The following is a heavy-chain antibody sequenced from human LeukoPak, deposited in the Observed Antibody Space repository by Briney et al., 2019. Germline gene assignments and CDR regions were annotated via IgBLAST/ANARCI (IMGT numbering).Heavy chain of an antibody. J-gene: IGHJ3*01. V-gene: IGHV4-59*01. CDR1: GASISSYY. Sequence: PSETLSLTCSVSGASISSYYWTWIWQPPGKGLQFIGYVSHSGYITYNPSLRSRVSISVDSSQNHFSLHLNSVTAADTALYYCARAGDYVGADAFDVWGQGSLVIVSS. CDR2: VSHSGYI. D-gene: IGHD4-17*01. CDR3: ARAGDYVGADAFDV.